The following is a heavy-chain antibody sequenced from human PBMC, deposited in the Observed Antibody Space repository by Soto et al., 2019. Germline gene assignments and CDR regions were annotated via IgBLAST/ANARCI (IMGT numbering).Heavy chain of an antibody. J-gene: IGHJ4*02. V-gene: IGHV3-64*01. CDR3: ARSPTGRYCDY. CDR2: ISSNGGTT. D-gene: IGHD3-10*01. CDR1: GFTFSSYA. Sequence: GGSLRLSCAASGFTFSSYAMHWVRQAPGKGLEYVSAISSNGGTTYYANSVKGRFTISRDNSKNTLYLQMGSLRAEDMAVYYCARSPTGRYCDYWGQGTLVTVSS.